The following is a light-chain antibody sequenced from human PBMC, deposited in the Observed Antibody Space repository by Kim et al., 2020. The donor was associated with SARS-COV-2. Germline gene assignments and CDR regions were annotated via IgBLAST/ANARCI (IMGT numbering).Light chain of an antibody. J-gene: IGKJ2*03. Sequence: ASVGDRVTITCRTSQSISSYLNWYQQKPGKAPKLLIYAASSLQSGVPSRFSGSGSGTDFTLTISSLQPEDFATYYCQQSYSTPPYSFGQGTKLEI. V-gene: IGKV1-39*01. CDR2: AAS. CDR3: QQSYSTPPYS. CDR1: QSISSY.